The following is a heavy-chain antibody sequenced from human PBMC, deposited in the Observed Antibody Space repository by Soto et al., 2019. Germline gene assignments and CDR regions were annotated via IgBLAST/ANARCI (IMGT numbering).Heavy chain of an antibody. CDR2: IWYDGSNK. D-gene: IGHD4-4*01. Sequence: GGSLRLSCAASGFTFNTHGMHWVRQAPGKGLEWVAVIWYDGSNKYYADSVKGRFTISRDNSKNTLYLQMNSLRAEDTAVYYCARDVEMTTITYFDYWGQGTLVTVSS. J-gene: IGHJ4*02. CDR3: ARDVEMTTITYFDY. CDR1: GFTFNTHG. V-gene: IGHV3-33*01.